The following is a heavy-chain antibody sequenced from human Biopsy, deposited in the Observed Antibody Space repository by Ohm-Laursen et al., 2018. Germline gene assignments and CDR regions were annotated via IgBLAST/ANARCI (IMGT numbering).Heavy chain of an antibody. J-gene: IGHJ4*02. CDR3: AREPFGQQLGPFDC. V-gene: IGHV1-8*01. CDR1: GYTFTNYD. Sequence: GASVKVSCKASGYTFTNYDINWVRQAPGQGPEWMGWVNPSSGNTGYAQKFQGRVAMTRSTSISTAYMELSSLTSEDTAVYYCAREPFGQQLGPFDCWGQGALVIVSS. CDR2: VNPSSGNT. D-gene: IGHD6-13*01.